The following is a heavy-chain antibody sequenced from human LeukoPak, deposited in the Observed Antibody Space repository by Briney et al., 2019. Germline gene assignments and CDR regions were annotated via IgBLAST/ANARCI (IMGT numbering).Heavy chain of an antibody. CDR3: ARDQYSGYDYIFNY. Sequence: PGGSLRFSCAASGFTFSSYGMNWVRQAPGKGLEGVSSISSSSSYIYYADSVEGRFTISRDNAKNSLYLQMNSLRAEDTAVYYCARDQYSGYDYIFNYWGQGTLVTVSS. J-gene: IGHJ4*02. V-gene: IGHV3-21*01. CDR2: ISSSSSYI. D-gene: IGHD5-12*01. CDR1: GFTFSSYG.